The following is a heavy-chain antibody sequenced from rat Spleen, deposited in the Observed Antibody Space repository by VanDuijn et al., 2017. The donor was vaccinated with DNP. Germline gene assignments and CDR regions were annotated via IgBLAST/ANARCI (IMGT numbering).Heavy chain of an antibody. CDR2: ISTGGGNT. J-gene: IGHJ2*01. Sequence: EVQLVESGGGLVQPGRSMKLSCAASGFTFSHYYMAWVRQAPTKGLEWVASISTGGGNTYYRDSVKGRFTISRDNAKSTLYLQMDSLRSEETATYYCARHKFGGDYFDYWGQGVMVTVSS. D-gene: IGHD4-3*01. CDR1: GFTFSHYY. CDR3: ARHKFGGDYFDY. V-gene: IGHV5S11*01.